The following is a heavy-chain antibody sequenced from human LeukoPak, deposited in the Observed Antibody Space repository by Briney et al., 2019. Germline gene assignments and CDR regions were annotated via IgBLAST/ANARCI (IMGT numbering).Heavy chain of an antibody. V-gene: IGHV3-23*01. CDR3: ARDHSGDLDAFDI. J-gene: IGHJ3*02. Sequence: GGSLRLSCAASGFTFNRHGMSWVRQAPGKGLEWVSGIDVSGRMTYYADSVKGRFTISRDNSKNMVYLQMNSLRAGDTAVYYCARDHSGDLDAFDIWGQGTMVTVSS. D-gene: IGHD3-10*01. CDR2: IDVSGRMT. CDR1: GFTFNRHG.